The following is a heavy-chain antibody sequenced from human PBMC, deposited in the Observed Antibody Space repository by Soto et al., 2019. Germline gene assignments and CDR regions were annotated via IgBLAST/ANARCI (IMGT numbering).Heavy chain of an antibody. CDR3: ARGIYDFWSGSQSDYYYYMDV. CDR1: GYTFTSYA. CDR2: INAGNGNT. V-gene: IGHV1-3*01. J-gene: IGHJ6*03. Sequence: GASVKVSCKASGYTFTSYAMHWVRQAPGQRLEWTGWINAGNGNTKYSQKFQGRVTITRDTSASTAYMELSSLRSEDTAVYYCARGIYDFWSGSQSDYYYYMDVWGKRTTVTVSS. D-gene: IGHD3-3*01.